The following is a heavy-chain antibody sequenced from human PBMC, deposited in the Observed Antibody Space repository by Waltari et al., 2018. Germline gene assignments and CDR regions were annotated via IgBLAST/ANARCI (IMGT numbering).Heavy chain of an antibody. J-gene: IGHJ6*03. CDR1: GGSLITSSHS. Sequence: QLQLQESGPGLLKPSETLSPTCPVSGGSLITSSHSWGWIRHHQGKGREWIGSIYYSGSTYDNPSLKSRVTISVDTAKNQFSLKLSSVTAADTAVYYCARKQIAAAGTRGYYMDVWGKGTTVTVSS. D-gene: IGHD6-13*01. CDR2: IYYSGST. CDR3: ARKQIAAAGTRGYYMDV. V-gene: IGHV4-39*07.